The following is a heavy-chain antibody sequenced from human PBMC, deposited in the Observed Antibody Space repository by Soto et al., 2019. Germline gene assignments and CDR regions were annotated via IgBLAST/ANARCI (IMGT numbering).Heavy chain of an antibody. CDR2: IIPILGIA. CDR3: ARTLKTHYYIWGSYD. J-gene: IGHJ4*02. D-gene: IGHD3-16*01. V-gene: IGHV1-69*02. CDR1: GGTFSSYT. Sequence: QVQLVQSGAEVKKPGSSVKVSCKASGGTFSSYTISWVRQAPGQGLEWMGRIIPILGIANYAQKFQGRVTITADKSTSTAYMELSSLRSEDTALYYCARTLKTHYYIWGSYDWGQGTLVTVSS.